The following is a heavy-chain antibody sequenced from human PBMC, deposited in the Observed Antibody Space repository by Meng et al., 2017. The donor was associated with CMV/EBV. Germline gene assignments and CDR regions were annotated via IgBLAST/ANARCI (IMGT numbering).Heavy chain of an antibody. CDR1: GGTFSSYA. J-gene: IGHJ6*02. CDR2: IIPIFGTA. CDR3: ARGREPAARLDYYGMGV. D-gene: IGHD2-2*01. V-gene: IGHV1-69*05. Sequence: SVKVSCKASGGTFSSYAISWVRQAPGQGLEWMGGIIPIFGTANYAQKFQGRVTITTDESTSTAYMELSSLRSEDTAVYYCARGREPAARLDYYGMGVWGQGTTVTVSS.